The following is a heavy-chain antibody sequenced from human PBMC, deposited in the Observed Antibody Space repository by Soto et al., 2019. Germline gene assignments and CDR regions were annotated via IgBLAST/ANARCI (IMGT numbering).Heavy chain of an antibody. Sequence: QVQLVQSGAEVKKPGASVKVSCKASGYTFTSYAITWVRQAPGQGLEWMGWISAYNGNANYAQNLQGRVTMTTDTTTSTAYMELPRLRSDDTAGYCCAKVGPVRRRDGFDPWGQGTLVTVSS. CDR3: AKVGPVRRRDGFDP. V-gene: IGHV1-18*01. CDR2: ISAYNGNA. J-gene: IGHJ5*02. CDR1: GYTFTSYA.